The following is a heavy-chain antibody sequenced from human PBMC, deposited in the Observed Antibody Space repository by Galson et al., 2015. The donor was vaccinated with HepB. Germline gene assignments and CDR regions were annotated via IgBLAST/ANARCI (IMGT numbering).Heavy chain of an antibody. CDR1: GFSLSNGRMG. J-gene: IGHJ6*03. CDR3: ARILETDSYIDYYDMDV. CDR2: IFSNDEK. V-gene: IGHV2-26*01. Sequence: PALVKPTQTLTLTCTVSGFSLSNGRMGVSWIRQPPGKALEWLAHIFSNDEKSYSTSLKSRLTISKDTSKSQVVLTMSNMDPVDTATYYCARILETDSYIDYYDMDVWGKGTTVTVSS. D-gene: IGHD5-18*01.